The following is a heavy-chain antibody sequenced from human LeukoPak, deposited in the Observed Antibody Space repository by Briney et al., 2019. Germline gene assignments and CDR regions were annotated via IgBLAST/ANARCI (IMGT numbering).Heavy chain of an antibody. Sequence: PGGALRLSCAASGFTFSNAWMNWVRQAPGKGLEWVGRIKSKTDGGTTDYAAPVKGRFSISRDDSKNKLYLQMNSLKIDDTAVYYCSTVGSTMISDAFDIWGRGTMVTVSS. D-gene: IGHD3-22*01. CDR3: STVGSTMISDAFDI. CDR1: GFTFSNAW. CDR2: IKSKTDGGTT. J-gene: IGHJ3*02. V-gene: IGHV3-15*01.